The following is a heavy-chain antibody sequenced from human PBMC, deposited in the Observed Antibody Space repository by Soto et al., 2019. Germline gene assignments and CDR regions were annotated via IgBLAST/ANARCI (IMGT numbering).Heavy chain of an antibody. CDR3: ARGESPPSLGSVDYYMDV. Sequence: GASVKVSCKASGYTFTSDDINWVRQATGQGLEWMGWMNPNSGNTGYAQKFQGRVTMTRNTSISTAYMELSSPRSEDTAVYYCARGESPPSLGSVDYYMDVWGKGTPVTVSS. D-gene: IGHD3-10*01. CDR2: MNPNSGNT. V-gene: IGHV1-8*01. CDR1: GYTFTSDD. J-gene: IGHJ6*03.